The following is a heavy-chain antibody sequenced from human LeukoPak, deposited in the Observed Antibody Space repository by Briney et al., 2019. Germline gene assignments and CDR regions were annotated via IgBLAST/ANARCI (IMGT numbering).Heavy chain of an antibody. Sequence: GGSLRLSCAASGFTFSSYEMNWVRQAPGKGLEWVSYISSSGSSKYYADSVKGRFTISRDNAKNSLYLQMISLRAEDTALYYCARVEGFIDYWGQGTLVTVSS. CDR1: GFTFSSYE. V-gene: IGHV3-48*03. CDR2: ISSSGSSK. CDR3: ARVEGFIDY. D-gene: IGHD3-16*02. J-gene: IGHJ4*02.